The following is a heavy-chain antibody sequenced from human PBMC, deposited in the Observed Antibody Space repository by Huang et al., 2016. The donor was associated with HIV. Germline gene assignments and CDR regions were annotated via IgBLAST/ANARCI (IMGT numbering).Heavy chain of an antibody. J-gene: IGHJ4*02. CDR3: ARDSGSSWYEVSY. V-gene: IGHV3-7*01. Sequence: EVQLVESGGGLVQPGGSLRRSCSASGFTFSDFWMAWARQAPGKGLEWVANIKQDGSDKYYVDSLKGRFTISRNNAKNSLYLQMNNLRPEDTAVYFCARDSGSSWYEVSYWGQGTLVTVSS. CDR1: GFTFSDFW. CDR2: IKQDGSDK. D-gene: IGHD6-13*01.